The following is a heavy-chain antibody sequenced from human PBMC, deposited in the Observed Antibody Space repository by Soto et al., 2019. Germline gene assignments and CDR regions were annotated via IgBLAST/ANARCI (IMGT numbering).Heavy chain of an antibody. Sequence: PSETLSLTCTVSGVSISSHFWTWIRPPPGKGLEWIGYIYHSGTTNYNPSLKSRLTISIEKSKNQFSLKLSSVTAADTAVYYCARRRHSSSWRTFDYWGQGTLVTVSS. J-gene: IGHJ4*02. CDR1: GVSISSHF. V-gene: IGHV4-59*08. CDR2: IYHSGTT. D-gene: IGHD6-13*01. CDR3: ARRRHSSSWRTFDY.